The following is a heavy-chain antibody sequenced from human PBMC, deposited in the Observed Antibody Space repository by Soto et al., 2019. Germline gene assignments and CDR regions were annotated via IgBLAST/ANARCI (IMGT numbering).Heavy chain of an antibody. V-gene: IGHV3-7*01. CDR1: GFTLSSYW. J-gene: IGHJ4*02. CDR3: ARYRAVAGSAFDY. Sequence: PGGSLRLSCAASGFTLSSYWMSWVRQAPGKGLEWVANIKQDGSEKYYVDSVKGRFTISRDNSKNTLYLQMNTLRAEDTAVYYCARYRAVAGSAFDYWGQGTLVTVSS. CDR2: IKQDGSEK. D-gene: IGHD6-19*01.